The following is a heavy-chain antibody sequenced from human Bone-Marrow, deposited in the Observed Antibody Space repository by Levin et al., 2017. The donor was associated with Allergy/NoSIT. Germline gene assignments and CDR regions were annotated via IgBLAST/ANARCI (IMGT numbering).Heavy chain of an antibody. CDR1: GFTFSSYS. V-gene: IGHV3-21*01. CDR3: AAAAGTIFSWFDP. D-gene: IGHD6-13*01. J-gene: IGHJ5*02. Sequence: GESLKISCAASGFTFSSYSMNWVRQAPGKGLEWVSSISSSSSYIYYADSVKGRFTISRDNAKNSLYLQMNSLRAEDTAVYYCAAAAGTIFSWFDPWGQGTLVTVSS. CDR2: ISSSSSYI.